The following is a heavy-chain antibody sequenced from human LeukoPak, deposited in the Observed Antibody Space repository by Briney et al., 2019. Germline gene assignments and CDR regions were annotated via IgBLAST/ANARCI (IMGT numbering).Heavy chain of an antibody. D-gene: IGHD6-19*01. CDR1: GFTFSTYV. V-gene: IGHV3-30*18. CDR3: AKVPGSGWYSFDY. Sequence: VRCLRLSCAASGFTFSTYVMHWVRQAPGKGLEWVAVISYDENKYYADSVKGRFTISRDNYKNTLYLQMNGLRTEDTAVYYCAKVPGSGWYSFDYWGQGTLVTVSS. J-gene: IGHJ4*02. CDR2: ISYDENK.